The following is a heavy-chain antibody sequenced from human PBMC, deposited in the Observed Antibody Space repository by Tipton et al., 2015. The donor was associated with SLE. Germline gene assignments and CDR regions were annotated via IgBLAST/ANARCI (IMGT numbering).Heavy chain of an antibody. D-gene: IGHD5-12*01. V-gene: IGHV4-38-2*01. CDR2: IYHSGST. CDR1: GFSISSGYY. CDR3: ARYGLVATKADY. J-gene: IGHJ4*02. Sequence: TLSLTCAVSGFSISSGYYWGWIRQPPGKGLEWIGTIYHSGSTYYNPSLKSRLTISVDTSKNQFFLKLSSVTAADTAIYYCARYGLVATKADYWGQGTLVTVSS.